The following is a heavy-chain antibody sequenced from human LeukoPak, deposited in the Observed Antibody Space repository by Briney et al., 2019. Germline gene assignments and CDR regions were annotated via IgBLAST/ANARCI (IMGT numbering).Heavy chain of an antibody. J-gene: IGHJ4*02. CDR3: AREPVYSIGIDY. CDR1: GFTFSSSA. V-gene: IGHV3-23*01. CDR2: ITDSGDTT. D-gene: IGHD6-19*01. Sequence: GGSLRLSCTASGFTFSSSAMSWVRQAPGRRLEWVSGITDSGDTTYYADSVKGRFTVSRDNSKNTLYLQLNTLRAEDTAVYYCAREPVYSIGIDYWGQGTLVTVSS.